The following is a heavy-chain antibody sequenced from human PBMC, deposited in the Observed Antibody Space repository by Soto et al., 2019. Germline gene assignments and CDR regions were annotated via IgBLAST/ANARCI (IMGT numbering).Heavy chain of an antibody. Sequence: PGGSLRLSCTASGFTFSSYSMHWVRQAPGKGLEWVSVIYSGGDTHYADSVKGRFTISRDNSKNTLYLQMNSLRAEDTAVYYCARAFIGVAGYFDYWGQGTLVTVSS. D-gene: IGHD6-19*01. J-gene: IGHJ4*02. V-gene: IGHV3-66*01. CDR3: ARAFIGVAGYFDY. CDR1: GFTFSSYS. CDR2: IYSGGDT.